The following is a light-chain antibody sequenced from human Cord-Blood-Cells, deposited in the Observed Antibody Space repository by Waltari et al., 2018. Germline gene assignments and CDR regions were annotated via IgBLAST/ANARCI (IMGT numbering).Light chain of an antibody. J-gene: IGLJ3*02. V-gene: IGLV2-14*01. CDR2: DVS. Sequence: QSALTQPASVSGSPGQSITISCTGPSSDVGGYNYVSWYPQHPGKAPKLMIYDVSKRPSGVSNPFSGSKSGNTASLTISGLQAEDEADYYCSSYTSSSTLVFGGGTKLTVL. CDR1: SSDVGGYNY. CDR3: SSYTSSSTLV.